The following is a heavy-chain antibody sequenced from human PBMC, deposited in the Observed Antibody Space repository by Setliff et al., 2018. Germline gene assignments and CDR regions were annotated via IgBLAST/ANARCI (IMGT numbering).Heavy chain of an antibody. Sequence: TCAVSGGSITSGSYYWSWIRQPAGEGLEWIGRVHASGSPNYNPSFKGRVTISLDTSTNQFSLNLNSVTAADTAVYYCAKERYFDWFFENWGQGTLVTVSS. D-gene: IGHD3-9*01. CDR1: GGSITSGSYY. CDR3: AKERYFDWFFEN. J-gene: IGHJ4*02. V-gene: IGHV4-61*02. CDR2: VHASGSP.